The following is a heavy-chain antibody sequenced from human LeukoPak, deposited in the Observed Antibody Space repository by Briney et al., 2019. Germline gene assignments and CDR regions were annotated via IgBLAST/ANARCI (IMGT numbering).Heavy chain of an antibody. J-gene: IGHJ3*02. CDR3: ARQPYHDAFDI. Sequence: GGSLRLSCAASGFTFSSYWMHWVRQAPGKGLEWVSAISGSGGSTYYADSVKGRFTISRDNSKNTLYLQMNSLRAEDTAVYYCARQPYHDAFDIWGQGTMVTVSS. CDR1: GFTFSSYW. CDR2: ISGSGGST. V-gene: IGHV3-23*01. D-gene: IGHD2-2*01.